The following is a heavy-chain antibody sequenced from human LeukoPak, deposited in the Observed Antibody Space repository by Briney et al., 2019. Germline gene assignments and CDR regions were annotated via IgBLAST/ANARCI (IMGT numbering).Heavy chain of an antibody. J-gene: IGHJ4*02. CDR3: ANRDPSSWYVY. D-gene: IGHD6-13*01. Sequence: GGSLRLSCAASGFTFSSYALSWVRQAPGKGLEWVSAISANGDTTYYADSVKGRFTISRDNSKNTLYLHMNSLRAEDTAVYYCANRDPSSWYVYWGQGTLVTVSS. V-gene: IGHV3-23*01. CDR2: ISANGDTT. CDR1: GFTFSSYA.